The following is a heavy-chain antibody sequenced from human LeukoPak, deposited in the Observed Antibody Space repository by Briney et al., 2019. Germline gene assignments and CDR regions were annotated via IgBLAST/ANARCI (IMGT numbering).Heavy chain of an antibody. J-gene: IGHJ4*02. CDR2: IWYDGSNK. V-gene: IGHV3-33*08. CDR1: GFTFSSYG. Sequence: GGSLRLSCAASGFTFSSYGMHWVRQAPSKGLEWVAVIWYDGSNKYYADSVKGRFTISRDNSKNTLYLQMNSLRAEDTAVYYCARDPAYYYGSGSSSTLNYWGQGTLVTVSS. CDR3: ARDPAYYYGSGSSSTLNY. D-gene: IGHD3-10*01.